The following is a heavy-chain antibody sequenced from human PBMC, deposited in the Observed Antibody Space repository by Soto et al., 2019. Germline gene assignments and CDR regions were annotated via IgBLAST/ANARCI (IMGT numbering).Heavy chain of an antibody. CDR3: ARQDVRGWFDP. CDR2: IYYSGST. Sequence: SETLSLTCTVSGGSISSSSYYWGWIRQPPGKGLEWIGSIYYSGSTYYNPSLKSRVTISVDTSKNQFSLKLSSVTAADTAVYYCARQDVRGWFDPWGQGTLVTVSS. V-gene: IGHV4-39*01. D-gene: IGHD3-10*01. J-gene: IGHJ5*02. CDR1: GGSISSSSYY.